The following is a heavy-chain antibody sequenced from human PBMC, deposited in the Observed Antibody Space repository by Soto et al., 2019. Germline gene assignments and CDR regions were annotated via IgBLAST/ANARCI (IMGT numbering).Heavy chain of an antibody. CDR1: GFTFSDYY. CDR2: SSSSGKTI. Sequence: QVQLVESGGALVTPGGSLRLSCVASGFTFSDYYMSWIRQAPGKGLEWLSYSSSSGKTIYYADSVKGRFTISRDNSQNSGHLQMNRLRGDDTAVYYCARSLDRVVSVSSYYMDDWGTGTTVTVSS. CDR3: ARSLDRVVSVSSYYMDD. V-gene: IGHV3-11*01. J-gene: IGHJ6*03. D-gene: IGHD2-2*01.